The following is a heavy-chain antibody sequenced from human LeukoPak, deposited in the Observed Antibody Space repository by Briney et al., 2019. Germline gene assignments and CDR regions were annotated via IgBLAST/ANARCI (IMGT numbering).Heavy chain of an antibody. CDR1: GFTFSSYE. Sequence: GGSLRLSCAASGFTFSSYEMNWVRQAPGKGLEWVSYISSSGSTIYYADSVKGRFTISRDNAKNSLYLQMNSLRGEDTALYYCARGGLIQRHAFDIWGQGIMVTVSS. J-gene: IGHJ3*02. CDR3: ARGGLIQRHAFDI. V-gene: IGHV3-48*03. D-gene: IGHD1-1*01. CDR2: ISSSGSTI.